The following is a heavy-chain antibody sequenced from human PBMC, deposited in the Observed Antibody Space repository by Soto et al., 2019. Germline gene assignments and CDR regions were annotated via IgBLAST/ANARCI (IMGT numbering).Heavy chain of an antibody. CDR3: ARESFGGDWSWFEP. V-gene: IGHV1-69*12. CDR2: LIPIFGTA. Sequence: QVQLVQSGAEVKKPGSSVKVSCKASGGTFSSYAISWVRQAPGQGLEWMGGLIPIFGTANYAQKFQGRVTITADDSTRTAYMELSGLRSEDTAVYYCARESFGGDWSWFEPWGQGTLVTVSS. D-gene: IGHD2-21*02. CDR1: GGTFSSYA. J-gene: IGHJ5*02.